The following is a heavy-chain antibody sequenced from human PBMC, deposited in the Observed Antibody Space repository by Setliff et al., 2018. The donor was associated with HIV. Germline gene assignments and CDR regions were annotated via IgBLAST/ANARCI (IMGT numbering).Heavy chain of an antibody. CDR3: VRHHDSDFSGDPDWFDP. D-gene: IGHD2-15*01. V-gene: IGHV4-59*08. J-gene: IGHJ5*02. CDR1: GASIRSDY. Sequence: PSETLSLTCTVSGASIRSDYWSWIRQPPGKGLEWIGYSHHSGNTKYNPSLTGRVTISVDTSKIQFSLNLNSVTAADTAVYYRVRHHDSDFSGDPDWFDPWGQGILVTVSS. CDR2: SHHSGNT.